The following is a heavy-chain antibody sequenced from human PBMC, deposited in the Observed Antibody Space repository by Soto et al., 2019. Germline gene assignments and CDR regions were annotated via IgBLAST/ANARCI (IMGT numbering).Heavy chain of an antibody. CDR3: GKYSGSYPVYNGMNV. V-gene: IGHV3-23*01. CDR2: ISASSDAA. J-gene: IGHJ6*02. Sequence: GGSLRLSCVASGLPFSTSAMNWVRQAPGKGLEWVSIISASSDAAYYAESVKGRFTSSRDNSKNTLYLQMDSLRPEDTAVYYCGKYSGSYPVYNGMNVWGQGTTVTVSS. D-gene: IGHD1-26*01. CDR1: GLPFSTSA.